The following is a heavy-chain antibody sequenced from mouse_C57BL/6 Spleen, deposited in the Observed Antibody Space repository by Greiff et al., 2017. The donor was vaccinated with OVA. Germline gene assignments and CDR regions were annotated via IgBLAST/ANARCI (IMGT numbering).Heavy chain of an antibody. J-gene: IGHJ2*01. D-gene: IGHD2-4*01. Sequence: VQLQQSGAELVRPGASVKLSCTASGFNIKDYYMHWVKPRPEQGLEWIGRIDPEDGDTEYAPKFQGKATMTADTSSNTAYLQLSSLTSEDTAVYYCTRFYDYDGSYYFDYWGQGTTLTVSS. CDR1: GFNIKDYY. V-gene: IGHV14-1*01. CDR3: TRFYDYDGSYYFDY. CDR2: IDPEDGDT.